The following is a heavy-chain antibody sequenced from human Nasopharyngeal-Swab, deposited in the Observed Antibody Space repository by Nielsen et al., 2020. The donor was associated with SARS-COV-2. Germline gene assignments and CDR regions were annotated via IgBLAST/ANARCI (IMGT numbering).Heavy chain of an antibody. D-gene: IGHD4/OR15-4a*01. J-gene: IGHJ4*02. V-gene: IGHV3-53*01. CDR2: IYSEGST. Sequence: GGSLRLSCAASGFTVSANYVTWVRQAPGKGLDWVSIIYSEGSTYYADSVRGRFTISRDDSKNTVFLQMSSLIPGDTAVYYCARAIIGASINYFDLWGQGTPVTVSS. CDR1: GFTVSANY. CDR3: ARAIIGASINYFDL.